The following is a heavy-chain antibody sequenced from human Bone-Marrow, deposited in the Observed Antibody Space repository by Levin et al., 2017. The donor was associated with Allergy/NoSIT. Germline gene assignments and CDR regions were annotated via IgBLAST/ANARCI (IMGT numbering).Heavy chain of an antibody. Sequence: GGSLRLSCAASGFTFSNYGIHWVRQAPGKGLEWVAVISYDGSGEYYADSVKARFAISRDNSPHRVFLQMNSLRGEDTAVYYCVKDLDGYNAGYEYYHDGLDVWGQGTTVIVSS. CDR2: ISYDGSGE. D-gene: IGHD5-24*01. CDR1: GFTFSNYG. CDR3: VKDLDGYNAGYEYYHDGLDV. J-gene: IGHJ6*02. V-gene: IGHV3-30*18.